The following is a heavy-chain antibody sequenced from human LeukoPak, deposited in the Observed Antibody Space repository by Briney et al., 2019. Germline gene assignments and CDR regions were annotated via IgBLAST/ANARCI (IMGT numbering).Heavy chain of an antibody. V-gene: IGHV4-31*03. CDR1: GGSISSGGYY. CDR3: ARDGGRFLEWLPMFDP. CDR2: IYYSGST. J-gene: IGHJ5*02. Sequence: PSETLSLTCTVSGGSISSGGYYWSWIRQHPGKGLEWIGYIYYSGSTYYNPSLKSRVTISVDTSKNQFSLKLSSVTAADTAVYYCARDGGRFLEWLPMFDPWGQGTLVTVSS. D-gene: IGHD3-3*01.